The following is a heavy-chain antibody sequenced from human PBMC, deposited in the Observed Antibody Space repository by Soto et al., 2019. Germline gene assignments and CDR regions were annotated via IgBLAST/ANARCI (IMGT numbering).Heavy chain of an antibody. CDR2: ISIRGDYR. Sequence: EGQLLQSGGGLVQPGESLRLSWAALGFTFSSSGMSWVRQAPGKGLEWVSSISIRGDYRYYADSVKGRFTISRDNSKNTLYLQMSSLTAEDTALYYCANHGGFDFWGQGTMVAVSS. V-gene: IGHV3-23*01. J-gene: IGHJ3*01. D-gene: IGHD4-17*01. CDR3: ANHGGFDF. CDR1: GFTFSSSG.